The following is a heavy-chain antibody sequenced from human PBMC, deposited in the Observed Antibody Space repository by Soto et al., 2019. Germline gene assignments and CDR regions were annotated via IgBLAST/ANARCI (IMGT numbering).Heavy chain of an antibody. J-gene: IGHJ4*01. CDR1: GFTFSSYG. Sequence: GGSLRLSCVASGFTFSSYGIHWVRQAPGKGLEWVAVISSDGNTKYYADSVKGRFTISRDNSKNTLYLQMDSLRPGDTAVYYCAKEVAVAGDFDYWGLGTLVTVSS. D-gene: IGHD6-19*01. CDR3: AKEVAVAGDFDY. CDR2: ISSDGNTK. V-gene: IGHV3-30*18.